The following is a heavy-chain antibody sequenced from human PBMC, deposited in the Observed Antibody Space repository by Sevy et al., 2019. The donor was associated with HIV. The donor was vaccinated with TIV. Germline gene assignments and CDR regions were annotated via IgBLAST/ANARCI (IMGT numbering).Heavy chain of an antibody. V-gene: IGHV3-30*18. CDR1: GFTFSNYA. CDR2: ISYDGSNK. D-gene: IGHD3-22*01. J-gene: IGHJ4*02. CDR3: AKDYRVLLITTIDY. Sequence: GGSLRLSCSASGFTFSNYAMHWVRQAPGKGLEWVGFISYDGSNKYYADSVKGRFTISRDNGNNTLYLQMNSLGAEDKAVYYCAKDYRVLLITTIDYWGQGTLVTVSS.